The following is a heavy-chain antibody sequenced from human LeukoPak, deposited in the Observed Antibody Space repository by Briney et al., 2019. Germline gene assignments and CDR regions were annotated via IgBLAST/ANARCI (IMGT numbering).Heavy chain of an antibody. CDR2: IYPADSDT. CDR1: GYSFPDYW. V-gene: IGHV5-51*01. J-gene: IGHJ4*02. CDR3: ARRRGDGYNSPFDY. Sequence: GESLKISCKGSGYSFPDYWIDWVRQMPGQGLEWMGIIYPADSDTRYSPSFQGQVTISADKSINTAYLQWSTLKASDTATYYCARRRGDGYNSPFDYWGQGTLVTVPS. D-gene: IGHD5-24*01.